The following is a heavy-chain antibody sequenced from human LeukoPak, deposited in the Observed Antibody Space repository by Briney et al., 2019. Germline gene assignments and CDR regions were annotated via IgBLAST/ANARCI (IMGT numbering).Heavy chain of an antibody. D-gene: IGHD5-12*01. CDR3: AKSGYEYYFDY. CDR2: ITGGGSST. CDR1: GFTFSSYA. V-gene: IGHV3-23*01. J-gene: IGHJ4*02. Sequence: GGSLRLSCAGSGFTFSSYAMSWVRQAPGKGLEWVSVITGGGSSTYHAGSVKGRFTISRDNSKNTLYLQMNSLRAEDTAVYYCAKSGYEYYFDYWGQGTLVTVSS.